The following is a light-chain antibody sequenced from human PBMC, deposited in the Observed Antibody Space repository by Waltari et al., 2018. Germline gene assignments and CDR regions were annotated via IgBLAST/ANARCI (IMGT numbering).Light chain of an antibody. CDR2: DVR. CDR1: TSDIGLYNY. V-gene: IGLV2-14*01. Sequence: QSALTQPASVSGSPGQSITISCTGTTSDIGLYNYVSWYQHRPGRAPKPIIYDVRKRPSGVSSRVSGSKSGNTASLAISGLHPEDEGYYFCSSYTRSTTYVLFGGGTRVTVL. CDR3: SSYTRSTTYVL. J-gene: IGLJ2*01.